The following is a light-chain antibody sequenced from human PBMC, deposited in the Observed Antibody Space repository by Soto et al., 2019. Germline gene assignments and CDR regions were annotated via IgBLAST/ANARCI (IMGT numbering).Light chain of an antibody. CDR2: DAC. V-gene: IGKV1-5*01. J-gene: IGKJ1*01. CDR1: KKINTW. Sequence: DFQITQSPSTLSASVGDRVTITCRASKKINTWVACYHQKPGKAPKLLIYDACSLESGVPSRVSGSGSGTEFTITISSLAHDDFATYYCQQYNTFWTFGPGTKVDIK. CDR3: QQYNTFWT.